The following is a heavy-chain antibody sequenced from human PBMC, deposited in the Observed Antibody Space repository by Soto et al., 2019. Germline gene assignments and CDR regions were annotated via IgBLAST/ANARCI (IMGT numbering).Heavy chain of an antibody. CDR3: ARDFIYYDSSGYYYYYGMDV. CDR2: ISYDGSNK. CDR1: GFTFSSYA. V-gene: IGHV3-30-3*01. J-gene: IGHJ6*02. D-gene: IGHD3-22*01. Sequence: QVQLVESGGGVVQPGRSLRLSCAASGFTFSSYAMHWVRQAPGKGLEWVAVISYDGSNKYYADSVKGRFTISRDNSKNTLYLQMNSLRAEDTAVYYCARDFIYYDSSGYYYYYGMDVWGQGTTVTVSS.